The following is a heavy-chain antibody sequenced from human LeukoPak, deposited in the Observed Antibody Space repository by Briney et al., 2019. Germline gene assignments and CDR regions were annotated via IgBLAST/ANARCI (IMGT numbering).Heavy chain of an antibody. CDR2: INHSGST. D-gene: IGHD6-13*01. CDR3: ARGRRYSSS. Sequence: SETLSLTCAVYGGSFSGYYWSWIRQPPGKGLEWIGEINHSGSTNYNPSLRSRVTISVDTSKNQFSLKLSSVIAADTAVYYCARGRRYSSSWGQGTLVTVSS. CDR1: GGSFSGYY. V-gene: IGHV4-34*01. J-gene: IGHJ5*02.